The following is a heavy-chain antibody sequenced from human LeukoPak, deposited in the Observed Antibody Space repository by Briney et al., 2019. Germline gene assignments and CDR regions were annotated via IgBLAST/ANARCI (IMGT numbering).Heavy chain of an antibody. CDR2: IKSKGNGGTT. CDR3: TTDPGRGVRGY. V-gene: IGHV3-15*01. CDR1: GFTFPNAW. Sequence: GRSLRLSCAASGFTFPNAWVNWVRQAPGKGLEWVGHIKSKGNGGTTDYAAPVNGRFTISGDDSKNTVYLQMNSLEIEDTAVYFCTTDPGRGVRGYWGQGTLVTVSS. D-gene: IGHD3-10*01. J-gene: IGHJ4*02.